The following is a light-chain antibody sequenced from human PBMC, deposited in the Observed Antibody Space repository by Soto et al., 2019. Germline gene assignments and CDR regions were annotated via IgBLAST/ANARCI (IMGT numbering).Light chain of an antibody. V-gene: IGKV1-27*01. CDR1: QGISNF. CDR3: QKYNSAPWT. CDR2: AAS. J-gene: IGKJ1*01. Sequence: DIPMTQSPSSLSASVGDRVTITCRASQGISNFLAWYQQKPGKVPKLLIYAASTLQSGVPSRFSGSGSGTDFTLTITSLQPEDVATYYCQKYNSAPWTFGQGTKVEIK.